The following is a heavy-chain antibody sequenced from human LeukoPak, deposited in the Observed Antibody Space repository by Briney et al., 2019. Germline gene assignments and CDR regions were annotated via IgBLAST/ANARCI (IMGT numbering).Heavy chain of an antibody. D-gene: IGHD6-25*01. CDR1: GFTFSNYD. V-gene: IGHV3-64D*06. CDR2: ISSNGDNT. J-gene: IGHJ4*02. Sequence: GGSLRLSCSHSGFTFSNYDMHWVRQAPGKGLEYVSAISSNGDNTYYTDSVQGRFTISRDNSKNTLHLQMSSLRAEDTAVYYCVKGYPSDHHFAYWGQGTLVTVSS. CDR3: VKGYPSDHHFAY.